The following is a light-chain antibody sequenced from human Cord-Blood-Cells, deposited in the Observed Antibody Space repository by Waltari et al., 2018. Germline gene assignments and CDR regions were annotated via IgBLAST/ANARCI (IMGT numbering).Light chain of an antibody. CDR3: QSHDRSLSGYG. CDR1: SSNIGAGYD. J-gene: IGLJ1*01. Sequence: QSVLTQPPSVSGAPGQRVTISCNGSSSNIGAGYDVHCYQQLPETAPKLLINGNSDGTSELTHPFPGSSADAASSWAITGHQAGGEAHNYCQSHDRSLSGYGLGTGTKATAL. V-gene: IGLV1-40*01. CDR2: GNS.